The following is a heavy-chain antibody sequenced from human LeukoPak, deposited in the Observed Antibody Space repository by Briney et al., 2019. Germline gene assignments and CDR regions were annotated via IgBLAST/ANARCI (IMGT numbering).Heavy chain of an antibody. CDR3: AREDRQNWNYAY. J-gene: IGHJ4*02. Sequence: SETLSLTCTVSGGSISSSSYYWGWIRQPPGKGLEWIGSIYYSGSTYYNPSLKSRVTISVDTSKNQFSLKLSSVTAADTAVYYCAREDRQNWNYAYWGQGTLVTVSS. CDR1: GGSISSSSYY. D-gene: IGHD1-1*01. CDR2: IYYSGST. V-gene: IGHV4-39*07.